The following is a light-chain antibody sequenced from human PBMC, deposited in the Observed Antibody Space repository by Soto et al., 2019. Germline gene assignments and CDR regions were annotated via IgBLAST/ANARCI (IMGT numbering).Light chain of an antibody. CDR1: QSVSSY. CDR3: QQYGSSPLT. V-gene: IGKV3-20*01. CDR2: GAS. J-gene: IGKJ4*01. Sequence: EIVLTQSPATRSLSPGERATLSCRASQSVSSYLAWYQQKPGQAPRLIIYGASIRATGIPDRFSGSGSGTDFTLTISRLDPEDFAVYYCQQYGSSPLTFGGGTKVDIK.